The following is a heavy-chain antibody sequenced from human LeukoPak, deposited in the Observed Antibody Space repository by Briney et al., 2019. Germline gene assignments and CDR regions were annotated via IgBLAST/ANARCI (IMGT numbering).Heavy chain of an antibody. CDR2: ISAYNGNT. CDR1: GYTFTSYG. Sequence: ASVKVSCKASGYTFTSYGISWVRQAPGQGLEWMGWISAYNGNTNYAQKLQGRVTMTTDTSTSTAHMELRSLRSDDTAVYYCARDAGTSSGWYKSLDYWGQGTLVTVSS. CDR3: ARDAGTSSGWYKSLDY. J-gene: IGHJ4*02. D-gene: IGHD6-19*01. V-gene: IGHV1-18*01.